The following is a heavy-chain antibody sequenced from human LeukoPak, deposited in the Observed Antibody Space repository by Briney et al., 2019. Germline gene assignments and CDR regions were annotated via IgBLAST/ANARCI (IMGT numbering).Heavy chain of an antibody. J-gene: IGHJ4*02. CDR3: ARVLAYYYDSSGYSPYFDY. CDR2: ISAYNGNT. CDR1: GDTFTSYG. D-gene: IGHD3-22*01. Sequence: ASVKVSCKASGDTFTSYGISWVRQAPGQGLEWMGWISAYNGNTNYAQKLQGRVTMTTDTSTSTAYMERRSLRSDDTAVYYCARVLAYYYDSSGYSPYFDYWGQGTLVTVSS. V-gene: IGHV1-18*01.